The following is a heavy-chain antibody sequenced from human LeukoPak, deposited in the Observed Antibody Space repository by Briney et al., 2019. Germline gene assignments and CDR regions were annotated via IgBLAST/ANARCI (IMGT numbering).Heavy chain of an antibody. V-gene: IGHV3-23*01. CDR3: AKGPQPYSSSWYPASY. CDR1: GFTFSSYA. D-gene: IGHD6-13*01. CDR2: ISGSGGST. J-gene: IGHJ4*02. Sequence: HPGGSLRLSCAASGFTFSSYAMSWVRQAPGKGLEWVSAISGSGGSTYYADSVKGRFTISGDNSKNTLYLQMNSLRAEDTAVYYCAKGPQPYSSSWYPASYWGQGTLVTVSS.